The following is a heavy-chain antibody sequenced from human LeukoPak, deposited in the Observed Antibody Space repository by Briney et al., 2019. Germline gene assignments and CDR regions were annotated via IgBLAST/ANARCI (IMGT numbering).Heavy chain of an antibody. CDR2: IYTSGST. V-gene: IGHV4-4*07. CDR3: ARGPDYSDTSGYFKY. Sequence: SETLSLTCTVSGGSISGYYWSWIRQPAGKGLEWMGRIYTSGSTNYNPSLRSRVSISVDKSKNQFSLILSSLTAADTAVYYCARGPDYSDTSGYFKYWGQGTLVTVSS. D-gene: IGHD3-22*01. J-gene: IGHJ4*02. CDR1: GGSISGYY.